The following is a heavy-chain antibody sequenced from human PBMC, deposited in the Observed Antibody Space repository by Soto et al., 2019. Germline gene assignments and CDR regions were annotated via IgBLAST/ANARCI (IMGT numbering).Heavy chain of an antibody. D-gene: IGHD3-10*01. Sequence: SATLSLTCAVSGGSISGYYWTWIRQPHGKGLEWIGYIYYSGSTNYNPSLKSRVTMSVDTSKEQLSLKLRSVTAADTAVYYCARAFRGGDYWGQGTLVTVSS. CDR2: IYYSGST. CDR1: GGSISGYY. CDR3: ARAFRGGDY. V-gene: IGHV4-59*01. J-gene: IGHJ4*02.